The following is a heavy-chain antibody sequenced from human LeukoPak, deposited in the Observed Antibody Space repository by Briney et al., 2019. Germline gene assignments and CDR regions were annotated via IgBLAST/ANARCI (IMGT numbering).Heavy chain of an antibody. CDR3: ASLWRYQLSAFDI. CDR1: GGSFSGYY. CDR2: INHSGST. J-gene: IGHJ3*02. D-gene: IGHD2-2*01. Sequence: SETLSLTCAVYGGSFSGYYWSWIRQPPGKGLEWIGEINHSGSTNYNPSLKSRVTISVDTSKNQFSLKLSSVTAADTAVYYCASLWRYQLSAFDIWGQGTMVTVSS. V-gene: IGHV4-34*01.